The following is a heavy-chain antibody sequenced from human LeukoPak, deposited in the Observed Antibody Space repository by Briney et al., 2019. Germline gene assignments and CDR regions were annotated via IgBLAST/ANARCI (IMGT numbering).Heavy chain of an antibody. D-gene: IGHD6-6*01. V-gene: IGHV4-39*07. J-gene: IGHJ6*03. CDR2: IYHSEST. CDR1: GDSINSRSYY. Sequence: SETLSLTCAVSGDSINSRSYYWAWIRQPPGKGLEWIGSIYHSESTYYNPSLKSRVTISLDTSKNQFSLRLSSLTAADTAVYYCARGASSSSGGYYYYYMDVWGKGTTVTVSS. CDR3: ARGASSSSGGYYYYYMDV.